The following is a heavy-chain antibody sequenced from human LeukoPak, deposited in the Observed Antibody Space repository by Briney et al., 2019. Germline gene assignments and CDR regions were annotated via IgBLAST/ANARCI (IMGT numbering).Heavy chain of an antibody. CDR2: ISPAGDST. Sequence: GGSLRLSCTASGFTFSDYSMSWVRQAPGAGLEWVSAISPAGDSTTDADSVKGRFTISRDNSKSTLYLQMNSLGADDTAVYYCAKVATWTYFDSWGQGTLVTVSS. CDR3: AKVATWTYFDS. V-gene: IGHV3-23*01. D-gene: IGHD3/OR15-3a*01. CDR1: GFTFSDYS. J-gene: IGHJ4*02.